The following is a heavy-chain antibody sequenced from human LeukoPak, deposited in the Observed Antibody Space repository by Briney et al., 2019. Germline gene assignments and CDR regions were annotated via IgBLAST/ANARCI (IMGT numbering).Heavy chain of an antibody. CDR2: IRSKTSGGTT. CDR1: GFTFSDAC. Sequence: GGSLRLSCTASGFTFSDACVTWVRQAPGKGLEWVGRIRSKTSGGTTDYAASVNGRFTISRDDSKNTIFLQMNSLKTEDTAVYYCNTFNWNSPFDYWGQGTLVTVSS. D-gene: IGHD1-20*01. CDR3: NTFNWNSPFDY. V-gene: IGHV3-15*01. J-gene: IGHJ4*02.